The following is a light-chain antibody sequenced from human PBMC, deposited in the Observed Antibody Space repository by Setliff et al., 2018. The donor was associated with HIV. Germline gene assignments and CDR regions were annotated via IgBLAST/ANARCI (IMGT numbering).Light chain of an antibody. J-gene: IGLJ2*01. CDR1: SSNIGINY. CDR2: DNK. V-gene: IGLV1-51*01. Sequence: QSVLTQPPSVSAAPGQKVTISCSGSSSNIGINYVSWYQQLPGTAPKLLIYDNKRRPPGIPDRFSGSKSGTSATLGITGLQTGDEADYYCGTWDSNLSAGIFGGGTKVTVL. CDR3: GTWDSNLSAGI.